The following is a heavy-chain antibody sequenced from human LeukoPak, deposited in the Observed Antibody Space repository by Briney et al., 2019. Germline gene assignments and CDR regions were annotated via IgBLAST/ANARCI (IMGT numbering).Heavy chain of an antibody. CDR1: GGTFSSYA. CDR3: ARERWEPHRDAFDI. V-gene: IGHV1-69*05. Sequence: GASVKVSCKASGGTFSSYAISWVRQAPGQGLEWMGRIIPIFGTANYAQKFQGRVTITTDESTSTAYMELSSLRPEDTAVYYCARERWEPHRDAFDIWGQGTMVTVSS. CDR2: IIPIFGTA. J-gene: IGHJ3*02. D-gene: IGHD1-26*01.